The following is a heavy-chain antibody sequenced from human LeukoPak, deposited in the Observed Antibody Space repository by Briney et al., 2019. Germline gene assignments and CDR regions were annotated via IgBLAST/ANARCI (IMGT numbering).Heavy chain of an antibody. J-gene: IGHJ4*02. D-gene: IGHD6-13*01. CDR3: AKGGHSSWYEVYYFDY. CDR1: GFTFNSYW. Sequence: GGSLRLSCAASGFTFNSYWMSWFRQAPGKGQEWVACVNQHGSDEYYVDSVKGRFTISRDNSKNTLYLQMNSLRAEDTAVYYCAKGGHSSWYEVYYFDYWGQGTLVTVSS. V-gene: IGHV3-7*01. CDR2: VNQHGSDE.